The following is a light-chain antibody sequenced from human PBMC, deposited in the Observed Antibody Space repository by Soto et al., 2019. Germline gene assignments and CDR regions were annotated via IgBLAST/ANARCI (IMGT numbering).Light chain of an antibody. CDR2: GAS. CDR3: QQYGSSPPIT. Sequence: EIVLTQSPGTLSLPPGERATLSCRASQSVSSSYLAWYQQKPGQAPRLLIYGASSRATGIPDRFSGSGSGTDFTLTISGLEPEDFAVYYCQQYGSSPPITFGQGTRLEIK. J-gene: IGKJ5*01. CDR1: QSVSSSY. V-gene: IGKV3-20*01.